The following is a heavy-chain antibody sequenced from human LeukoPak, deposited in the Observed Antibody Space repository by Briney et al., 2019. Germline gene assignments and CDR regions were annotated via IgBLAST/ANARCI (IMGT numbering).Heavy chain of an antibody. Sequence: GGSLRLSCAASGFIFSNYWMGWVRQAPGKRPEWVANMNKDGSEKYYVDSVKGRFTISRDNAKNSLYLRMNSLRAEDTAVYYCARDKIVGATNFDYWGQGTLVTVSS. D-gene: IGHD1-26*01. J-gene: IGHJ4*02. CDR1: GFIFSNYW. V-gene: IGHV3-7*01. CDR2: MNKDGSEK. CDR3: ARDKIVGATNFDY.